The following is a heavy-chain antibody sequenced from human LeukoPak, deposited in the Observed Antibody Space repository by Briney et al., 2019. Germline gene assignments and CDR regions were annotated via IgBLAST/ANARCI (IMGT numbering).Heavy chain of an antibody. V-gene: IGHV1-46*01. CDR1: GYTFTSYG. J-gene: IGHJ6*02. D-gene: IGHD2-21*01. CDR2: INPSGGST. CDR3: ARVRSPYWGMDV. Sequence: ASVKVSCKASGYTFTSYGISWVRQAPGQGLEWMGIINPSGGSTSYAQIFQGRVTMTRDTSTSTVYMELSSLRSEDTAVYYCARVRSPYWGMDVWGQGTTVTVSS.